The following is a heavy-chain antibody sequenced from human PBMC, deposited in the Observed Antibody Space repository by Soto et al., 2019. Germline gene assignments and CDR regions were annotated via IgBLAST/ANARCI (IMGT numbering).Heavy chain of an antibody. CDR3: AKTMVRGASTPRSALYYYYGMDV. V-gene: IGHV3-23*01. D-gene: IGHD3-10*01. J-gene: IGHJ6*02. Sequence: GGSLRLSCAASGFTFSSYAMSWVRQAPGKGLEWVSAISGSGDNTYYADSVKGRFTISRDNSKNTLYLQMNSLRAEDTAVYYCAKTMVRGASTPRSALYYYYGMDVWGQGTTVTVSS. CDR1: GFTFSSYA. CDR2: ISGSGDNT.